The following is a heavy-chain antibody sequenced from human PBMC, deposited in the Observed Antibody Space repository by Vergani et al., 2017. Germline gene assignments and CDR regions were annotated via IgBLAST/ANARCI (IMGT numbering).Heavy chain of an antibody. Sequence: QVQLVQSGSEVRKPGASVKVSCPVSGYSLTELTIHWVRQALGKGLELRGGFDPEHVEVTFAHHIQGRVTMTEDRTTDTAYMELSSLRPEDTALYYCAIGTDYYDSSGYYLDYWGQGTLVTVSS. CDR1: GYSLTELT. V-gene: IGHV1-24*01. D-gene: IGHD3-22*01. CDR3: AIGTDYYDSSGYYLDY. CDR2: FDPEHVEV. J-gene: IGHJ4*02.